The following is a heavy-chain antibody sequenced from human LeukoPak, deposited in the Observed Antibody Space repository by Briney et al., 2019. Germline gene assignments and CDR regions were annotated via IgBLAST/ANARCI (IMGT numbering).Heavy chain of an antibody. CDR3: AKDLTYYYDSTGYYFDY. D-gene: IGHD3-22*01. V-gene: IGHV3-23*01. CDR1: GFTFSSYA. Sequence: GALRLSCAASGFTFSSYAMSWVRPAPGKGLELVSGISGSGGTTYYADSVKGRFTISRDNSKNTLYLQLNSLRAEDTAIYYCAKDLTYYYDSTGYYFDYWGQGTLVTVSS. CDR2: ISGSGGTT. J-gene: IGHJ4*02.